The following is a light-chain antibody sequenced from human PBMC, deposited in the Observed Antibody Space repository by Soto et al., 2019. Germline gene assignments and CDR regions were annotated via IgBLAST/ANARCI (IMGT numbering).Light chain of an antibody. CDR3: QQYNSYSPLT. CDR2: DAS. Sequence: SQFASILVAKERDRVTISCRASQSISSWLAWYQQKPGKAPKLLIYDASSLESGVPSRFSGSGSGTEFTLTISSLQPDDFATYYCQQYNSYSPLTFGGGTKVDIK. CDR1: QSISSW. J-gene: IGKJ4*01. V-gene: IGKV1-5*01.